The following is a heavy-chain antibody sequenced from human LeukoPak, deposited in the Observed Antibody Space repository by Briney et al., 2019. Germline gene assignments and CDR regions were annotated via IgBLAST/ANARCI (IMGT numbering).Heavy chain of an antibody. CDR3: AGTLNYSSSWYHYYYYYYMDV. J-gene: IGHJ6*03. D-gene: IGHD6-13*01. CDR1: GGSISSYY. Sequence: SETLSLTCTVSGGSISSYYWSWIRQPPGKGLEWIGYICTSGSTNYNPSLKSRVTISVDTSKNQFSLKLSSVTAADTAVYYCAGTLNYSSSWYHYYYYYYMDVWGKGTTVTVSS. CDR2: ICTSGST. V-gene: IGHV4-4*09.